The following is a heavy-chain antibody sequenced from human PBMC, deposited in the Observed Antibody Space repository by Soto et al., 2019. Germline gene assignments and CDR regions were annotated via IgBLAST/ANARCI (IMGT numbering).Heavy chain of an antibody. CDR2: IYYSGST. CDR1: GGSISSYY. D-gene: IGHD6-6*01. J-gene: IGHJ5*02. Sequence: PSETLSLTCTVSGGSISSYYWSWIRQPPGKGLEWIGYIYYSGSTNYNPSLKSRVTISVDTSKNQFSLKLSSVTAADTAVYYCARNRAAHNWFDPWGQGTLVTVS. CDR3: ARNRAAHNWFDP. V-gene: IGHV4-59*01.